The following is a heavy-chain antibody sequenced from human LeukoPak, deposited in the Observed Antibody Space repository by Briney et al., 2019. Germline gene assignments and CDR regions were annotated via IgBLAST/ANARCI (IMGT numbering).Heavy chain of an antibody. V-gene: IGHV3-30-3*01. CDR3: ARVSCFLAAAGGGADY. D-gene: IGHD6-13*01. CDR1: GFTFSSYA. J-gene: IGHJ4*02. Sequence: GGSLRLSCAASGFTFSSYAMHWVRQAPGKGLGWVAVISYDGSTKYYADSVKGRFTISRDNSKNTLYLQMNSLRAEDTAVYYCARVSCFLAAAGGGADYWGQGTLVTVSS. CDR2: ISYDGSTK.